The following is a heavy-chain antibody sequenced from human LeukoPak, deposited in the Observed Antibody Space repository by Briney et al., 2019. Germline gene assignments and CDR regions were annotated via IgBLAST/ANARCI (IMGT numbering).Heavy chain of an antibody. CDR1: GYTFTSSD. D-gene: IGHD5-12*01. CDR3: ARVGSYWWLRNWFDP. J-gene: IGHJ5*02. V-gene: IGHV1-8*01. Sequence: ASVKVSCKASGYTFTSSDINGVRQATGQGLEWMGWMNPNTDNTGYAQKFQGRVTMTGDTSISTAYMELSSLKSEDTAVYYCARVGSYWWLRNWFDPWGQGTLVTVSS. CDR2: MNPNTDNT.